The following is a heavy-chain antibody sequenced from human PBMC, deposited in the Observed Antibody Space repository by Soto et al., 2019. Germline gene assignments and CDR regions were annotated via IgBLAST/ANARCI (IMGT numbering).Heavy chain of an antibody. CDR3: ARWGLGEDIVVVPAASDAFDI. CDR2: IYYSGST. J-gene: IGHJ3*02. D-gene: IGHD2-2*01. CDR1: GGSISSGGYY. V-gene: IGHV4-31*03. Sequence: PSETLSLTCTVSGGSISSGGYYWSWIRQQPGKGQEWIGYIYYSGSTYYNPSLKSRVTISVDTSKNQFSLKLSSVTAADTAVYYCARWGLGEDIVVVPAASDAFDIWGQGTMVTVSS.